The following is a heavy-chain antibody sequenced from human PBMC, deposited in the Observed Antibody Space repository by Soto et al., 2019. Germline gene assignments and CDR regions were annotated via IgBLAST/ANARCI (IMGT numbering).Heavy chain of an antibody. CDR2: IESKTDGGTT. V-gene: IGHV3-15*07. CDR1: SVSNAW. D-gene: IGHD5-12*01. Sequence: SVSNAWMNWVRQAPGKGLEWVGRIESKTDGGTTDYAAPVKGRFTISRDDSKNTLYLQMNSLKTEDTAVYYCTTEYGGYTDLDAFDIWGQGTMVTVSS. CDR3: TTEYGGYTDLDAFDI. J-gene: IGHJ3*02.